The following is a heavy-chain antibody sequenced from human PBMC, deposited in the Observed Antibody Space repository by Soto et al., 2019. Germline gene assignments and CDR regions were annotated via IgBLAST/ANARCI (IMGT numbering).Heavy chain of an antibody. V-gene: IGHV4-59*08. CDR3: ARLRGVDSFYFDS. D-gene: IGHD2-15*01. J-gene: IGHJ4*02. Sequence: SETLSLTCTVSSGSISSYYWSWIRQPPEKGLEWIGYFYHNGTTNYNPSLKSRLTISVDMSKNQFSLKLSSVTAADTAVYYCARLRGVDSFYFDSWGQGTLVTVSS. CDR1: SGSISSYY. CDR2: FYHNGTT.